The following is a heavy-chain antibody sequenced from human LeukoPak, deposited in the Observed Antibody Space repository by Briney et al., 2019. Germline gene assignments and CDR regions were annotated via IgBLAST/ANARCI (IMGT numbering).Heavy chain of an antibody. Sequence: SETLSLTCAVYGGSFSGYYWSWIRQPPGKGLEWIGEINHSGSTNYNPSLKSRVTISVDTSKNQFSLKLSSVTAADTAVYYCARGRDYGDYGWFDPWGQGTLVTVSS. CDR1: GGSFSGYY. D-gene: IGHD4-17*01. CDR2: INHSGST. CDR3: ARGRDYGDYGWFDP. V-gene: IGHV4-34*01. J-gene: IGHJ5*02.